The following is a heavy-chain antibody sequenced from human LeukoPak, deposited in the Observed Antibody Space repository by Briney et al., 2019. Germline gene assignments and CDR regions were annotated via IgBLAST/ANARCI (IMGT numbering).Heavy chain of an antibody. CDR3: ARPSYSSSYSYYYYYGMDV. D-gene: IGHD6-19*01. CDR1: GGSFSGYY. CDR2: VNHSGST. V-gene: IGHV4-34*01. J-gene: IGHJ6*02. Sequence: KSSETLSLTCAVYGGSFSGYYWSWIRQPPGKGLEWIGEVNHSGSTNYNPSLKSRVTISVDTSKNQFSLKLSSVTAADTAVYYCARPSYSSSYSYYYYYGMDVWGQGPRSPSP.